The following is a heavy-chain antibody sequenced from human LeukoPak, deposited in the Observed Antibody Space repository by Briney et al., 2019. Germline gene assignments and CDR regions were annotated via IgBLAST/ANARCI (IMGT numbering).Heavy chain of an antibody. CDR3: VRLPTGSGREAFDI. CDR1: GFTFSTYW. Sequence: GGPVRLSCAASGFTFSTYWISWVRQAPGRGLEWVANIKEDESEKYYVQSLKGRFTISRDNAKNSLYLQMNSLRAEDTAVYYCVRLPTGSGREAFDIWGEGTMVTVSS. V-gene: IGHV3-7*03. CDR2: IKEDESEK. J-gene: IGHJ3*02. D-gene: IGHD3-10*01.